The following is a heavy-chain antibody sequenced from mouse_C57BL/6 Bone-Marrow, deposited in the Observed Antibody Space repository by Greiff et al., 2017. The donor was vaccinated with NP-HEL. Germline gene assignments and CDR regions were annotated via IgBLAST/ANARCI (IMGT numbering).Heavy chain of an antibody. CDR3: VRNYYGSSYAMDY. V-gene: IGHV10-3*01. CDR1: GFTFNTYA. CDR2: IRSKSSNYAT. J-gene: IGHJ4*01. D-gene: IGHD1-1*01. Sequence: EVMLVESGGGLVQPKGLLKLSCAASGFTFNTYAMHWVRQAPGKGLELVARIRSKSSNYATYYADSVKDRFTISRDDSQSMLYLQMNNLKTEDTAMYYCVRNYYGSSYAMDYWGQGTSVTVSS.